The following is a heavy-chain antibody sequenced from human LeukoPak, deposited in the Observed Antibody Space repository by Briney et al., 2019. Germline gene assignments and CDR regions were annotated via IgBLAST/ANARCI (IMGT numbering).Heavy chain of an antibody. Sequence: GGSLRLSCAGSGLTFSGQWMNWVRQAPGQGLEWVANIRYDGSDKVYADSVKGRFTISRDNSKKTLFLQMNGLRAEDTAVYYCAKDSTVSGIYYGMDVWGQGTTVSVSS. V-gene: IGHV3-30*02. D-gene: IGHD6-19*01. CDR2: IRYDGSDK. CDR3: AKDSTVSGIYYGMDV. J-gene: IGHJ6*02. CDR1: GLTFSGQW.